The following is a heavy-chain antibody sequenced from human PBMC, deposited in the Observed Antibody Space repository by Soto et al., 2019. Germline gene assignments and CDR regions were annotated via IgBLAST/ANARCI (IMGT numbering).Heavy chain of an antibody. CDR2: ISYDGSHK. Sequence: QVQLVESGGGVVQPGRSLRLSCAASGFTFRTYGMHWVRQAPCKGLEWVAVISYDGSHKYYADSVKGRFTISRDNYKNTLYLEMNSLRPEDSAVYYCAKDMYSSGWWDFDYWGQGTLVTVSS. V-gene: IGHV3-30*18. D-gene: IGHD6-19*01. CDR1: GFTFRTYG. J-gene: IGHJ4*02. CDR3: AKDMYSSGWWDFDY.